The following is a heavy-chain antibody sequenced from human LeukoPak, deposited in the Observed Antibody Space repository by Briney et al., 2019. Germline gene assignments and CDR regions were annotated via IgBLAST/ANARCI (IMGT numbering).Heavy chain of an antibody. Sequence: PSQTLSPTCTLSAGSISSGSYSWSWLRQPPGKGLQWIDRIYTSRSTNYYPCLKSRVTISVDTSKNQFSLKLSSVTAADTAVYYCARLGILYFDYWGQGTLVTVSS. CDR2: IYTSRST. V-gene: IGHV4-61*02. CDR3: ARLGILYFDY. D-gene: IGHD2-15*01. CDR1: AGSISSGSYS. J-gene: IGHJ4*02.